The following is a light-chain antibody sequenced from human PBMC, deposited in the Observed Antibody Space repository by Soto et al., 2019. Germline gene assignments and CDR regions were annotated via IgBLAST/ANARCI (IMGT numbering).Light chain of an antibody. CDR3: LQDYNYPYT. Sequence: AIRMTQSPSSLSASVGDRVTITCRASQSIKNDLGRYQQRPGKAPKRLIYPSSTLHSGVPSRFSGSGSGTDFTLTISSLQPEDFATYYCLQDYNYPYTFGQGTKLEI. CDR1: QSIKND. CDR2: PSS. V-gene: IGKV1-6*01. J-gene: IGKJ2*01.